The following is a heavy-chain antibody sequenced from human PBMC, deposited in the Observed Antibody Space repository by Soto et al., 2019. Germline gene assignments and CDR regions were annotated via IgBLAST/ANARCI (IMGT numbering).Heavy chain of an antibody. CDR1: GYTFTDYY. D-gene: IGHD3-10*01. V-gene: IGHV1-2*04. Sequence: QVQLVQSGAEVKKPGASVKVSCKASGYTFTDYYMHWVRQAPGQRLEWMGWINPNSGTTNYAQKFQGWVTMTRDTSITTVYMEVSRLGSDDTAVYYCARVPRGVYYGMDVWGQGTTVTVSS. CDR2: INPNSGTT. CDR3: ARVPRGVYYGMDV. J-gene: IGHJ6*02.